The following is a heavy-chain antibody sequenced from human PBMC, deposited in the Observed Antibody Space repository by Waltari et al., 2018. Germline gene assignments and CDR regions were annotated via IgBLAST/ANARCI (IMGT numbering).Heavy chain of an antibody. J-gene: IGHJ4*02. CDR1: GYSLTELS. D-gene: IGHD2-15*01. Sequence: VQLIQSGAEVKKPGASVRLSCKVSGYSLTELSTHWVRQPPGKGLEWMGGFDPERRDTTYAQRFQGRVTMTEDTSTDTAYMELRSLTSDDTAVFYCATDWGYCSDDSCYVGERGDYWGQGTLVTVSS. CDR3: ATDWGYCSDDSCYVGERGDY. CDR2: FDPERRDT. V-gene: IGHV1-24*01.